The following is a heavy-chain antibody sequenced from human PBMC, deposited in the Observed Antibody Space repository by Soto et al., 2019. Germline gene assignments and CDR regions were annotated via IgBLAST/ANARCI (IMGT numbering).Heavy chain of an antibody. J-gene: IGHJ3*02. CDR1: GFTFSDFG. D-gene: IGHD2-8*01. CDR2: IWYHGGNE. Sequence: QVQLVESGGGVVQPGRSLRLSCAVSGFTFSDFGMHWVRQAPGKGLEWVALIWYHGGNEEYADSVKGRFSISRDNSKNSLYLQMDRLRAEDTAVYYCARRGCVKGVCYTSYDMGGQVTMVTVSS. V-gene: IGHV3-33*03. CDR3: ARRGCVKGVCYTSYDM.